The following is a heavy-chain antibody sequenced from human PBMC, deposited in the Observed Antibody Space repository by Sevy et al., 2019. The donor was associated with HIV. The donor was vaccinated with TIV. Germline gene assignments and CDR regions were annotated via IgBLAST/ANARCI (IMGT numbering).Heavy chain of an antibody. CDR1: GYTFTENF. D-gene: IGHD6-19*01. CDR2: LNPNSGGT. Sequence: ASVKVSCKASGYTFTENFVHWVRQAPGQGLEWMGRLNPNSGGTDYAQKFQGRVTMTRDTSISTAYMELSGLRFDDTAVYYWARTATSGWGQDYWGQGTLVTVSS. CDR3: ARTATSGWGQDY. J-gene: IGHJ4*02. V-gene: IGHV1-2*06.